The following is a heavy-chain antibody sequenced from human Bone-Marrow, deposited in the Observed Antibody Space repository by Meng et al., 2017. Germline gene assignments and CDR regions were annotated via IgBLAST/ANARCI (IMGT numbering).Heavy chain of an antibody. CDR3: ASTGYSSSWHQGGY. V-gene: IGHV3-30*03. J-gene: IGHJ4*02. Sequence: QVQLVESGGGLVQPGGSLRLSCAASGFTFSSYDMHWVRQATGKGLEWVAVISYDGSNKYYADSVKGRFTISRDNSKNTLYLQMNSLRAEDTAVYYCASTGYSSSWHQGGYWGQGTLVTVSS. CDR1: GFTFSSYD. CDR2: ISYDGSNK. D-gene: IGHD6-13*01.